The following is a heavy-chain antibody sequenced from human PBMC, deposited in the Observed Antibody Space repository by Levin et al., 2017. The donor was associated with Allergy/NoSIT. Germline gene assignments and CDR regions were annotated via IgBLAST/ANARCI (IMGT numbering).Heavy chain of an antibody. V-gene: IGHV4-59*01. D-gene: IGHD6-13*01. CDR2: IYDSGST. CDR3: ARDRTYSSRGYGCDY. Sequence: PSETLSLTCTVSGGSISSSFWSWIRQPPGKGLEWIGYIYDSGSTNYNPSLKSRVSISLDTSQNQFSLKLSSVTAADTAVYYRARDRTYSSRGYGCDYWGQGALVTVS. CDR1: GGSISSSF. J-gene: IGHJ4*02.